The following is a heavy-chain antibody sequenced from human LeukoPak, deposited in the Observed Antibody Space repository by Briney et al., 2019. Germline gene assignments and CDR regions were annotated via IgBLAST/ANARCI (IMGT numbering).Heavy chain of an antibody. D-gene: IGHD5-24*01. CDR2: IIPIFGTA. Sequence: ASVKVSCKASGYTFTSYAMHWVRQAPGQGLEWMGGIIPIFGTANYAQKFQGRVTITADESTSTAYMELRSLRSDDTAVYYCARTDGYNQRLFDYWGQGTLVTVSS. J-gene: IGHJ4*02. CDR3: ARTDGYNQRLFDY. V-gene: IGHV1-69*13. CDR1: GYTFTSYA.